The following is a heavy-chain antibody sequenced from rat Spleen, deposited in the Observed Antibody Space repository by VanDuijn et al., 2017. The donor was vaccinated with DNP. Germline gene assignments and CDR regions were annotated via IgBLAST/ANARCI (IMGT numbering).Heavy chain of an antibody. CDR3: AKGPNYGGWSDYFDY. D-gene: IGHD1-11*01. CDR2: INKDSSTI. J-gene: IGHJ2*01. CDR1: GFNFNDYW. Sequence: EVKLVESGGGLVQPGRSLKLSCAASGFNFNDYWMGWVRQAPGKGLEWIGEINKDSSTIDYNPSLKDKFTVSRDNVQNTLYLQMSKLISEDTAIYYCAKGPNYGGWSDYFDYWGQGVMVTVSS. V-gene: IGHV4-2*01.